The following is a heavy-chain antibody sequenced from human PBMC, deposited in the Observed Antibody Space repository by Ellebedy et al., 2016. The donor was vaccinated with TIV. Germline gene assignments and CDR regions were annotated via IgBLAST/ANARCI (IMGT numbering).Heavy chain of an antibody. CDR3: ARSLLIFSFDKCYFDL. V-gene: IGHV4-39*01. CDR1: GDSISRSSYY. J-gene: IGHJ2*01. Sequence: SETLSLTCTVSGDSISRSSYYWGWIRQPPGKGLEWIGSIYYTGIAYYNPSLKSRVSISVDTSKNQFSLKLVSVTAADTAVYYCARSLLIFSFDKCYFDLWGRGTLVTVSS. CDR2: IYYTGIA. D-gene: IGHD3/OR15-3a*01.